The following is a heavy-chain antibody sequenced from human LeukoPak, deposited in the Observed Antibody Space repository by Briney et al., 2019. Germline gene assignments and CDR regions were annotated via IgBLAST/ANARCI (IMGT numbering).Heavy chain of an antibody. Sequence: QPGGSLRLSCAASGFTFSSYGMHWVRQAPGKGLEWVAVISYDGSNKYYADSVKGRFTISRDNSKNTLYLQMNSPRAEDTAVYYCAKDAGYCSSTSCAYYYYYGMDVWGQGTTVTVSS. D-gene: IGHD2-2*01. CDR2: ISYDGSNK. J-gene: IGHJ6*02. CDR1: GFTFSSYG. CDR3: AKDAGYCSSTSCAYYYYYGMDV. V-gene: IGHV3-30*18.